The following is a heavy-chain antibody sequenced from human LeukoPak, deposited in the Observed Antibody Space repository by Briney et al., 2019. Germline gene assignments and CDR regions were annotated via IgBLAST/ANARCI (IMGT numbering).Heavy chain of an antibody. CDR1: GFTFSSYA. V-gene: IGHV3-23*01. Sequence: PGGSLRLSCAASGFTFSSYAMSWVRQAPGKGLDWVSAISGSGGSTYYADSVKGRFTISRDNSKNTLNLQMNSLRAEDTAVYYCAKGQRGSGGFDYWGQGTLVTVSS. D-gene: IGHD3-10*01. CDR2: ISGSGGST. CDR3: AKGQRGSGGFDY. J-gene: IGHJ4*02.